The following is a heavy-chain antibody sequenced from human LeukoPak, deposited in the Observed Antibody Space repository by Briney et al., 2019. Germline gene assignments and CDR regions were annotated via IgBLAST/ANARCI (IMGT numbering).Heavy chain of an antibody. D-gene: IGHD3-9*01. CDR2: ISSSSSYI. J-gene: IGHJ6*04. V-gene: IGHV3-21*01. CDR3: ARRYDILTGYGYYYYYGMDV. Sequence: GGSLRLSCAASGFTFSSYSMNWVRQAPGKGLEWVSSISSSSSYIYYADSVKGRFTISRDNAKNSLYLQMNSLRAEDTAVYYCARRYDILTGYGYYYYYGMDVWGKGTTVTVSS. CDR1: GFTFSSYS.